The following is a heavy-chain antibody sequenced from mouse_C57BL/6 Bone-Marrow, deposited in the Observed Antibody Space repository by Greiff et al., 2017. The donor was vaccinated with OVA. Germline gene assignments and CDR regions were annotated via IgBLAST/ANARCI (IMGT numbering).Heavy chain of an antibody. J-gene: IGHJ4*01. D-gene: IGHD6-5*01. CDR3: ARVSYDFYAMDY. CDR1: GYSITSGYD. Sequence: EVKLEEPGPGMVKPSPSLSLTCTVTGYSITSGYDWHWIRHFPGNKLEWMGYISYSGCTNYNPSLKSRISITHDTSKNHFFLKLNAVTTEDTATYDCARVSYDFYAMDYWGQGTSVTVSS. V-gene: IGHV3-1*01. CDR2: ISYSGCT.